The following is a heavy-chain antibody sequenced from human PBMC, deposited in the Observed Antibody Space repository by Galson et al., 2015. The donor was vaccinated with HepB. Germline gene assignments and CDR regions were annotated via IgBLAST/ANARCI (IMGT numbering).Heavy chain of an antibody. V-gene: IGHV3-30-3*01. J-gene: IGHJ3*02. CDR3: AREAGFFQDAFDI. CDR2: ISYDGSNK. D-gene: IGHD3-3*01. Sequence: SLRLSCAASGFTFSSYAMHWVRQAPGKGLEWVAVISYDGSNKYYADSVKGRFTISRDNSKNTLYLQMNSLRAEDTAVYYCAREAGFFQDAFDIWGQGTMVTVSS. CDR1: GFTFSSYA.